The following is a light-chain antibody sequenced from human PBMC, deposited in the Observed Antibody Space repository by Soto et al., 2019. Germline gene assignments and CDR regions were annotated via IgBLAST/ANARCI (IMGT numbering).Light chain of an antibody. V-gene: IGKV1-33*01. CDR2: DAS. J-gene: IGKJ5*01. Sequence: DIQMTQSPSSLCASVRDRVTITCQASQDIRNYLNWYQQKPGTAPKVLIFDASNLETGVPSRFTGSGSVTDFTFTISSLQPEDIATYYCQLYYSVPPTFGQGTRLEI. CDR1: QDIRNY. CDR3: QLYYSVPPT.